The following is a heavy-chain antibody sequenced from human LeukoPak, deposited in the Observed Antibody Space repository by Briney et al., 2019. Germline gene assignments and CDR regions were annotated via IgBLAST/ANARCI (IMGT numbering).Heavy chain of an antibody. V-gene: IGHV4-34*01. Sequence: TSETLSLTCAVYGGSFSGYYWSWIRQPPGKGLEWIGEINHSGSTNYNPSLKSRVTISVDTSKNQFSLKLSSETAADTAVYYCARGSSPMTTADYWGQGTLVTVSS. CDR3: ARGSSPMTTADY. CDR1: GGSFSGYY. J-gene: IGHJ4*02. CDR2: INHSGST. D-gene: IGHD4-17*01.